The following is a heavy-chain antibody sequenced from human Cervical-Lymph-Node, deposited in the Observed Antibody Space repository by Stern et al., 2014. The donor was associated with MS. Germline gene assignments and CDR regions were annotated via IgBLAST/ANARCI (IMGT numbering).Heavy chain of an antibody. Sequence: QVQLGQSGAEVKKPGSSVKVSCKASGGTFSSYTISWVRQAPGQGLEWMGRIIPILGIANYAQKFQGRVTITADKSTSTAYMELSSLRSEDTAVYYCARALYGDYGYYFDYWGQGTLVTVSS. CDR2: IIPILGIA. J-gene: IGHJ4*02. CDR3: ARALYGDYGYYFDY. V-gene: IGHV1-69*09. CDR1: GGTFSSYT. D-gene: IGHD4-17*01.